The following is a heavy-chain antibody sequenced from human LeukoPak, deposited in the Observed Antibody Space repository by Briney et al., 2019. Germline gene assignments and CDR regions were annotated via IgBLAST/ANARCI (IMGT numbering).Heavy chain of an antibody. V-gene: IGHV3-21*01. CDR3: ARDRARYYGMDV. CDR2: ISSSSSYI. J-gene: IGHJ6*02. Sequence: GGSLRLSCVASGFPFDRYWMSWVRQAPGKGLEWVSSISSSSSYIYYADSVKGRFTISRDNAKNSLYLQMNSLRAEDTAVYYCARDRARYYGMDVWGQGTTVTVSS. CDR1: GFPFDRYW.